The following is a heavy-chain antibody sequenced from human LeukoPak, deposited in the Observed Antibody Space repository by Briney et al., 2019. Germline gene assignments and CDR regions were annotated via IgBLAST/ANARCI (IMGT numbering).Heavy chain of an antibody. CDR1: GFSLTSSGMC. CDR3: ARIRRRDGYRHALDI. V-gene: IGHV2-70*11. J-gene: IGHJ3*02. CDR2: IDWDDDK. D-gene: IGHD5-24*01. Sequence: SGPALVKTTQTLTLTCTFSGFSLTSSGMCVSWIRQPPGKALEWLVRIDWDDDKHYSTSLKTRLSIAKDTSKNQVVLTMTNMDPVDTATYYCARIRRRDGYRHALDIWGQGTMVTVSS.